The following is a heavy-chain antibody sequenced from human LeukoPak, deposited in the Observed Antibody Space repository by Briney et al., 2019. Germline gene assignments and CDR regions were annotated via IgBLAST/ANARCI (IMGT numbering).Heavy chain of an antibody. CDR1: GYTFSNYD. D-gene: IGHD2-8*01. Sequence: GASVKVSCKASGYTFSNYDINWVRQAPGQGLEWVGWMKPVSGASDSAERFRGRVTLTSDLSTSTAYLELSSLTSEDTAVCFCARTYCENCPNPNWFDPWGQGTLITVSS. J-gene: IGHJ5*02. CDR2: MKPVSGAS. CDR3: ARTYCENCPNPNWFDP. V-gene: IGHV1-8*01.